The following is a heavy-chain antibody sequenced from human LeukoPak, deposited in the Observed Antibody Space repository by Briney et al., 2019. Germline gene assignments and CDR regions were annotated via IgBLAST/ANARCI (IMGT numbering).Heavy chain of an antibody. V-gene: IGHV2-5*02. Sequence: SGPTLVNPTQALALTCTFSGFSLSTTGVGVGWIRQSPGKALEWLALIYWDDDKRYSPSLKNRLTITKAASKNLVVLTMTNVDPMDTATYYCAHRRGGYNWNHGDFDYWGQGTLVTVSS. J-gene: IGHJ4*02. CDR3: AHRRGGYNWNHGDFDY. CDR1: GFSLSTTGVG. D-gene: IGHD1-14*01. CDR2: IYWDDDK.